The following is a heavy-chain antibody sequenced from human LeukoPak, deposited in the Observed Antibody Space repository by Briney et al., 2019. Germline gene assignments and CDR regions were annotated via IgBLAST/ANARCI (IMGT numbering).Heavy chain of an antibody. CDR1: GFTFSSYG. D-gene: IGHD3-9*01. J-gene: IGHJ4*02. CDR2: ISYDGGNK. CDR3: ASLGDILTGYSAEGY. Sequence: PGGSLRLSCAASGFTFSSYGMHWVRQAPGKGLEWVAVISYDGGNKYYADSVKGRFTISRDNSKNTLYLQMNSLRAEDTAVYYCASLGDILTGYSAEGYWGQGTLVTVSS. V-gene: IGHV3-30*03.